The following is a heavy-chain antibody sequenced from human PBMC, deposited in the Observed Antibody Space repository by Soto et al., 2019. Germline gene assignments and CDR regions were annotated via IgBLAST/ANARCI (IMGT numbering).Heavy chain of an antibody. J-gene: IGHJ4*02. CDR1: GFTFSSYG. CDR3: AKGAGSGSPTSV. CDR2: ISYDGSNK. Sequence: PGGSLRLSCAASGFTFSSYGMHWVRQAPGKGPEWVAVISYDGSNKYYADSVKGRFTISRDNSKNTLYLQMNSLRAEDTAVYYCAKGAGSGSPTSVWGQGTLVTVSS. V-gene: IGHV3-30*18. D-gene: IGHD6-19*01.